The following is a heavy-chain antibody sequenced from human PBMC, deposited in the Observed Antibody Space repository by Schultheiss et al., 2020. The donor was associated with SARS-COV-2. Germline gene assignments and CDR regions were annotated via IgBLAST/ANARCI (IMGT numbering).Heavy chain of an antibody. CDR2: IIPIFVTA. J-gene: IGHJ2*01. V-gene: IGHV1-69*13. CDR3: ARDRYDFWSGYVSYWYFDL. D-gene: IGHD3-3*01. Sequence: VKVSCKASGGTFSSYAISWVRQAPGQGLEWMGGIIPIFVTANYAQKFQGRVTITADESTSTAYMELSSLRSEDTAVYYCARDRYDFWSGYVSYWYFDLWGRGTLVTVSS. CDR1: GGTFSSYA.